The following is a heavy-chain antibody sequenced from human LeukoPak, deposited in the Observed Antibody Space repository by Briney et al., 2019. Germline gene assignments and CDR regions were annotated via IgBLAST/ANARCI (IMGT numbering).Heavy chain of an antibody. CDR2: ISGSGGST. Sequence: GGSLRLSCAASGFTFSSHAMSWVRQAPGKGLEWVSAISGSGGSTYYADSVKGRFTISRDNSKNTLYLQMNSLRAEDTAVYYCAKVGWGAYYYGMDVWGQGTTVTVSS. D-gene: IGHD6-19*01. V-gene: IGHV3-23*01. CDR3: AKVGWGAYYYGMDV. CDR1: GFTFSSHA. J-gene: IGHJ6*02.